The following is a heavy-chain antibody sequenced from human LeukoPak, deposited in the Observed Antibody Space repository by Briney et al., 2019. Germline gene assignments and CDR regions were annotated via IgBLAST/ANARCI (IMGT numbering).Heavy chain of an antibody. V-gene: IGHV3-53*01. CDR1: GFSVGSKY. Sequence: GGSLRLSCEGSGFSVGSKYMNWVRQAPGKGLEWVSILYSGGGTYYSGSVKGRFTVSRDSSKNTLYLHMNSLRVEDTAVYYCARVGDHYHWYLDVWGRGTLVTVSS. J-gene: IGHJ2*01. CDR2: LYSGGGT. CDR3: ARVGDHYHWYLDV. D-gene: IGHD3-10*01.